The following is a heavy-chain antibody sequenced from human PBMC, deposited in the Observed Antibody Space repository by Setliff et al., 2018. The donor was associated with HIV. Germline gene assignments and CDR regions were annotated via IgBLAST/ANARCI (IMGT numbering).Heavy chain of an antibody. D-gene: IGHD2-2*01. CDR2: IFSSDEK. V-gene: IGHV2-26*01. CDR1: GFSLSNARMG. J-gene: IGHJ4*02. Sequence: GSGPTLVNPTQTLTLTCSVSGFSLSNARMGVSWIRQPPGKALEWLAHIFSSDEKSYSTSLKTRLTISKDTSKNQVVLTMTNMDPVDTATYYCARISTTSCSNEDYWGQGTLVTVSS. CDR3: ARISTTSCSNEDY.